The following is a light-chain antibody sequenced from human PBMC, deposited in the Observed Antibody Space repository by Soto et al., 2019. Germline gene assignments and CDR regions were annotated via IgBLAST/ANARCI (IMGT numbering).Light chain of an antibody. CDR2: GAS. J-gene: IGKJ2*01. CDR1: QSVNHN. Sequence: EIVMTQSPATLSVSPGERATLSCRASQSVNHNLAWYQQKPGQAPRLLFYGASFRATGVPARFSGSGSGTDFTLTISSLQSKDFAIYYCQQSNNWPYTFGQGTKLEIK. CDR3: QQSNNWPYT. V-gene: IGKV3-15*01.